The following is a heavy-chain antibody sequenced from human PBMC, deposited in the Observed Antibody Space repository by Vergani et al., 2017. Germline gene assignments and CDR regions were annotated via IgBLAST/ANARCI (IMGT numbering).Heavy chain of an antibody. CDR1: GGTFSSST. V-gene: IGHV1-69*02. Sequence: QVQLVQSGAEVKKPGSSVKVSCKASGGTFSSSTISWVRQAPGQGLEWMGRIIPILGIANYAQKFQGRVTITADKSTRTAYMELSSLRSEDTAVYYCARGPYGSGSYFVVXFDYWGQGTLVTVSS. J-gene: IGHJ4*02. D-gene: IGHD3-10*01. CDR2: IIPILGIA. CDR3: ARGPYGSGSYFVVXFDY.